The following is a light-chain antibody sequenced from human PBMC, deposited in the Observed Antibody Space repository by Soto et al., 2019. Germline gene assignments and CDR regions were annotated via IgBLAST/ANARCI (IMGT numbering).Light chain of an antibody. CDR1: SSNIAIND. V-gene: IGLV1-51*01. Sequence: QSVLTQAPSVSAAPGQTVTISCSGSSSNIAINDVSWYQQLPGAAPKLLIYDNDQRPSGIPDRFSGSKSGTSATLDITGLQTGDEADYCCAAWDNILSGLVFGGGTKLTVL. J-gene: IGLJ3*02. CDR2: DND. CDR3: AAWDNILSGLV.